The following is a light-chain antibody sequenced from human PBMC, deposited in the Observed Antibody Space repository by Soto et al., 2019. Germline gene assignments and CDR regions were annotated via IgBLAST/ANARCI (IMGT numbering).Light chain of an antibody. CDR3: SSYTSSNTLEV. CDR1: SSDVGGSNY. J-gene: IGLJ2*01. Sequence: QSALTQPASVSGSPGQSITISCTGTSSDVGGSNYVSWYQHHPHRAPKLLIYEVSYRPSGVSNRFSGSKSGNMASLTISGLQAEDEADYYCSSYTSSNTLEVFGSGTQLTVL. V-gene: IGLV2-14*01. CDR2: EVS.